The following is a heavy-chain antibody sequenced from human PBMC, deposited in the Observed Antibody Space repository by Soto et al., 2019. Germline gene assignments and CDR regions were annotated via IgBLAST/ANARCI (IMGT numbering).Heavy chain of an antibody. CDR3: AKDGYGSGSYYYGMDV. J-gene: IGHJ6*02. D-gene: IGHD3-10*01. CDR1: GFTFSSYA. Sequence: VGSLRLSCAASGFTFSSYAMSWVRQAPGKGLEWVSAISGSGGSTYYADSVKGRFTISRDNSKNTLYLQMNSLRAEDTAVYYCAKDGYGSGSYYYGMDVWGQGTTVTVS. V-gene: IGHV3-23*01. CDR2: ISGSGGST.